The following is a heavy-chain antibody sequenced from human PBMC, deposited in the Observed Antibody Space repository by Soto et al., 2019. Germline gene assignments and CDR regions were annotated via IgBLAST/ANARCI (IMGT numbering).Heavy chain of an antibody. CDR3: VRQGIGDLHGLVDV. V-gene: IGHV4-59*08. CDR2: IYHTGDT. CDR1: SGPSRSHN. Sequence: QVQLQQSGPGLVKPSETLSLTCTVSSGPSRSHNWGWIRQPPGGGLEWIGYIYHTGDTSYNPSLISLVTISAHTSTNHVSLTLRSVAAADTAVYYCVRQGIGDLHGLVDVWGQGTRVSGSS. D-gene: IGHD3-10*01. J-gene: IGHJ6*02.